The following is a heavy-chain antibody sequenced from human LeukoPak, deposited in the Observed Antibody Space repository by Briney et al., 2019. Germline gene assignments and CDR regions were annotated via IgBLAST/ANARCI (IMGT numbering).Heavy chain of an antibody. CDR3: ARAGGYDWGYYYYMDV. J-gene: IGHJ6*03. Sequence: GGSLRLXCAXSGFTFSSYDMHWVRQATGKGLEWVSAIGTAGDTYYPGSVKGRFTISRENAKNSLYLQMNSLRAGDTAVYYCARAGGYDWGYYYYMDVWGKGTTVTVSS. D-gene: IGHD5-12*01. V-gene: IGHV3-13*01. CDR1: GFTFSSYD. CDR2: IGTAGDT.